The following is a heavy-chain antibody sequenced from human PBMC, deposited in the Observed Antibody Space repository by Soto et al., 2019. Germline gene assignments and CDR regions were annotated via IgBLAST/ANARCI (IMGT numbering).Heavy chain of an antibody. CDR3: ARDRGCGGGRFEFDA. Sequence: GGSLRLSCAASGFTFSSYGLHWVRQAPGKGLEWVAVIWYDGSNKYYADSVKGRFTISRDNSKNTLYLQMNSLRAEDTAVYYCARDRGCGGGRFEFDAGGHGTRVT. D-gene: IGHD2-21*01. V-gene: IGHV3-33*01. J-gene: IGHJ5*01. CDR1: GFTFSSYG. CDR2: IWYDGSNK.